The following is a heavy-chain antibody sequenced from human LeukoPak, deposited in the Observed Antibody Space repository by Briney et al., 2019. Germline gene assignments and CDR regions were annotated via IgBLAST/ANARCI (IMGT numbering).Heavy chain of an antibody. Sequence: SETLSLTCNVSGASIFNYYWSWIRQAPGKGLEWIGYVHHSGRTNSNPSLGSRVTMSADTSTSQLSLNLTSVTTADTAVYFCARDLRAKYWGQGTLVFVSS. CDR1: GASIFNYY. D-gene: IGHD4/OR15-4a*01. CDR3: ARDLRAKY. J-gene: IGHJ1*01. V-gene: IGHV4-59*01. CDR2: VHHSGRT.